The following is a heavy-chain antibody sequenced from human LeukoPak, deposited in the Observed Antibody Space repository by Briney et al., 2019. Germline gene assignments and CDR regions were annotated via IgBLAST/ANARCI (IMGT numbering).Heavy chain of an antibody. J-gene: IGHJ4*02. CDR1: GFTFSSCA. CDR3: ARDRRGGYPRGY. D-gene: IGHD3-22*01. Sequence: GGSLRLSCAASGFTFSSCAMSWVRQAPGKGLVWVSRINSDGSSTSYADSVKGRFTISRDNAKNTLYLQMNSLRAEDTAVYYCARDRRGGYPRGYWGQGTLVTVSS. V-gene: IGHV3-74*01. CDR2: INSDGSST.